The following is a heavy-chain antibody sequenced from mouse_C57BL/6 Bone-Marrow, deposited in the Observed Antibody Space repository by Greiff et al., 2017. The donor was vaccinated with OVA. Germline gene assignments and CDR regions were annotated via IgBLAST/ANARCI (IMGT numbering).Heavy chain of an antibody. CDR2: IYPRSGYT. D-gene: IGHD2-3*01. J-gene: IGHJ3*01. CDR3: ARGSGLLFWFAY. Sequence: VKLMESGAELARPGASVKLSCKASGYTFTSYGISWVKQRTGQGLEWIGEIYPRSGYTYYNEKFKGKATLTADKSSSTAYMKLRSLTSEDSAVYFCARGSGLLFWFAYWGQGTLVTVSA. V-gene: IGHV1-81*01. CDR1: GYTFTSYG.